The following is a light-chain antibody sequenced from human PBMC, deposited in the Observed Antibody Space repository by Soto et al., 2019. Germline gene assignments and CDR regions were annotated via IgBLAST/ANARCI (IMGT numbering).Light chain of an antibody. J-gene: IGKJ1*01. CDR2: EAS. CDR3: QQYNSYPST. V-gene: IGKV1-5*03. Sequence: DLQMTQSPSTLSASVGDRATITCRASQTMANWFAWYQQKPGKAPKLLIYEASILERGVPSGFTGSGSGTQFTPTISSVQPDDFATYYSQQYNSYPSTFGQGTTVHVK. CDR1: QTMANW.